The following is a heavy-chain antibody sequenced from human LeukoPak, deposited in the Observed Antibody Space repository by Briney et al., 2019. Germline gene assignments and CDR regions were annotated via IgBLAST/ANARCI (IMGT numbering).Heavy chain of an antibody. CDR3: TTDPVATDFDY. D-gene: IGHD2-15*01. Sequence: GGSLRLSCAASGFTFSNAWMSWVRQAPGKGLEWVARIKSKTDGGTTDYAAPVKGRFTISRDDSKNTLYLQMNSLKTEDTAVYYCTTDPVATDFDYWGQGTLVTVSS. CDR2: IKSKTDGGTT. CDR1: GFTFSNAW. J-gene: IGHJ4*02. V-gene: IGHV3-15*01.